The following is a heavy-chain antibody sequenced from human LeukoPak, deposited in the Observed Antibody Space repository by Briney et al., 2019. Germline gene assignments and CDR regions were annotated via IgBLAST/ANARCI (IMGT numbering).Heavy chain of an antibody. Sequence: PGGSLRLSYAASGFTFSDTWMHWVRQAPGKGLVWVSRIRSDGSDTRYAESVKGRFTISRVNAKNTLYLQMNSLRAEDTAVYYCARDWFHAIDYWGQGTLVTVSS. D-gene: IGHD2/OR15-2a*01. CDR2: IRSDGSDT. J-gene: IGHJ4*02. CDR3: ARDWFHAIDY. CDR1: GFTFSDTW. V-gene: IGHV3-74*01.